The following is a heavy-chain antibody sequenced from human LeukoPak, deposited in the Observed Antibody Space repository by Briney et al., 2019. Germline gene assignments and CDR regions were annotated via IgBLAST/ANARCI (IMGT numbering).Heavy chain of an antibody. CDR1: GGSISSSSYY. D-gene: IGHD2-21*02. Sequence: SETPSLTCTVSGGSISSSSYYWGWIRQPPGKGLEWIGSIYYSGSTYYNPSLKSRVTISVDTSKNQFSLKLSSVTAADTAVYYCALPRDCGGDCYVFDYWGQGTLVTVSS. J-gene: IGHJ4*02. CDR3: ALPRDCGGDCYVFDY. V-gene: IGHV4-39*05. CDR2: IYYSGST.